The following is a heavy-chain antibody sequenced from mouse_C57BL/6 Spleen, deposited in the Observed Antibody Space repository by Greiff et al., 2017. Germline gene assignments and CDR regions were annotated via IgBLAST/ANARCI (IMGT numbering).Heavy chain of an antibody. Sequence: EVKLVESGGGLVQPGGSLSLSCAASGFTFTDYYMSWVRQPPGKALEWLGFIRNKANGYTTEYSASVKGRFTISRDNSQSILYLQMNALRAEDSATYYCARWYDYDVGFAYWGQGTLVTVSA. CDR3: ARWYDYDVGFAY. D-gene: IGHD2-4*01. J-gene: IGHJ3*01. V-gene: IGHV7-3*01. CDR1: GFTFTDYY. CDR2: IRNKANGYTT.